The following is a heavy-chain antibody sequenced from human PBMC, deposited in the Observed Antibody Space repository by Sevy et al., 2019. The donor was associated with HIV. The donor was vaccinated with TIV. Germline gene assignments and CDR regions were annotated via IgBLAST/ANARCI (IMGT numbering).Heavy chain of an antibody. V-gene: IGHV4-34*01. CDR3: ARSPHVVVVPGAPSWFDP. CDR1: DGSFSGYY. CDR2: LNESGIT. D-gene: IGHD2-2*01. Sequence: SETLSLTCAVHDGSFSGYYWNWIRQLPGKGLEWIGELNESGITYYNPSLKSRVTISVDTSKKQFSLKLNSVTAVDSGVYFCARSPHVVVVPGAPSWFDPWGQGTLVTVSS. J-gene: IGHJ5*02.